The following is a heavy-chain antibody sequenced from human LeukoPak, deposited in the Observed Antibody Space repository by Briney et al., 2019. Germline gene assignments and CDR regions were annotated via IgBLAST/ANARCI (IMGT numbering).Heavy chain of an antibody. CDR1: GFTFSIYW. J-gene: IGHJ3*02. Sequence: GGSLRLSCAASGFTFSIYWMHWVRQAPGKGLVWVSRIDGDGSTTTYADSVKGRFTISRDNAKNTLYLQMNSLRAEDTAVYYCARTAPLATSWYSGLAFDIFGQGAMVTVSS. CDR2: IDGDGSTT. CDR3: ARTAPLATSWYSGLAFDI. D-gene: IGHD6-13*01. V-gene: IGHV3-74*03.